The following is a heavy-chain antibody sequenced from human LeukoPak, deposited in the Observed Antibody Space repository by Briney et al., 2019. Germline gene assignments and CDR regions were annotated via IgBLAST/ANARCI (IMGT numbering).Heavy chain of an antibody. CDR2: ISSSSSYI. J-gene: IGHJ6*03. CDR3: ARWDSRDYYYYMDV. CDR1: GFTFSSYS. D-gene: IGHD6-13*01. Sequence: GGPLRLSCAASGFTFSSYSMNWVRQAPGKGLEWVSSISSSSSYIYYADSVKGRFTISRDNAKNSLYLQMNSLRAEDTAVYYCARWDSRDYYYYMDVWGKGTTVTVSS. V-gene: IGHV3-21*01.